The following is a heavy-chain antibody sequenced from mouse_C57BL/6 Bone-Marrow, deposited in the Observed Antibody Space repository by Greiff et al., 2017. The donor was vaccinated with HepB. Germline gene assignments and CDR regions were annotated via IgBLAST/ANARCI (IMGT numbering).Heavy chain of an antibody. CDR1: GFNIKDYY. CDR2: IDPEDGET. J-gene: IGHJ2*01. Sequence: VHVKQSGAELVKPGASVKLSCTASGFNIKDYYMHWVKQRTEQGLEWIGRIDPEDGETKYAPKFQGKATITADTSSNTAYLQLSSLTSEDTAVYYCANPRITTVALDYWGQGTTLTVSS. D-gene: IGHD1-1*01. V-gene: IGHV14-2*01. CDR3: ANPRITTVALDY.